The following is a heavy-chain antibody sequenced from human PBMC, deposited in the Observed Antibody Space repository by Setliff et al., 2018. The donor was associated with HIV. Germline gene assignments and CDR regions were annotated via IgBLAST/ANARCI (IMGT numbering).Heavy chain of an antibody. V-gene: IGHV4-4*08. J-gene: IGHJ5*02. CDR3: SRAAYDAVDWLDP. Sequence: TSETLSLTCAVSSESIVSYYWNWIRQPPGRGLEWIGYIHTSGRTKYNPSLKSRLTILVDTSKKQFSLRLTSATAADTAVYYCSRAAYDAVDWLDPWGQGTLFTVSS. D-gene: IGHD1-1*01. CDR1: SESIVSYY. CDR2: IHTSGRT.